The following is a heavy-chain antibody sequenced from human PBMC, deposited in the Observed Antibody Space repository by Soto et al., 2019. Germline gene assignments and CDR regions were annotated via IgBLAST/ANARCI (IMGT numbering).Heavy chain of an antibody. V-gene: IGHV1-46*01. CDR2: INPSGGST. CDR3: ARGGLIAARPNWFDP. Sequence: RASVKVSCKASGYTFTSYYMHWVRQAPGQGLEWMGIINPSGGSTSYAQKFQGRVTMTRDTSTSTVYMELSSLRSEDTAVYYCARGGLIAARPNWFDPWGQGTLVTVSS. D-gene: IGHD6-6*01. CDR1: GYTFTSYY. J-gene: IGHJ5*02.